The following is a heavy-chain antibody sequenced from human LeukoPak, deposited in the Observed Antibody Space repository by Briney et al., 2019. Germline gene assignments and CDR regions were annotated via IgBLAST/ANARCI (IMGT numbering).Heavy chain of an antibody. CDR3: AEGDTAMEKYYYYGMDV. J-gene: IGHJ6*02. CDR1: GFTFSSFG. V-gene: IGHV3-30*02. Sequence: GGSLRLSCGASGFTFSSFGMHWLRQAPGKGLEWVAIIWYDGSEKYYSDSVKGRFTISRDNPKNALFLQMNSLRAEDTAVYYCAEGDTAMEKYYYYGMDVWGQGTTVTVSS. D-gene: IGHD5-18*01. CDR2: IWYDGSEK.